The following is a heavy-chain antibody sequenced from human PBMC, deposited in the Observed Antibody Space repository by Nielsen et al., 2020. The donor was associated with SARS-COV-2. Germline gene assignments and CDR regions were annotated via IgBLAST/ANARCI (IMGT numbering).Heavy chain of an antibody. D-gene: IGHD3-9*01. Sequence: ASVKVSCKASGYTFTGYYMHWVRQAPGQGLEWMGRINPNSGGTNYEQKFQGRVTMTRDTSISTAYMELSRLRSDDTAVYYCARDSPPYYDILTGFYYYYGMDVWGQGTTVTVSS. CDR1: GYTFTGYY. CDR3: ARDSPPYYDILTGFYYYYGMDV. V-gene: IGHV1-2*06. CDR2: INPNSGGT. J-gene: IGHJ6*02.